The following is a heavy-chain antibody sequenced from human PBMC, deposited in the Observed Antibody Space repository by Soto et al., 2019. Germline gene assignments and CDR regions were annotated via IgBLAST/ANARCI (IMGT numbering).Heavy chain of an antibody. CDR3: AREGGYDFDNWFDP. V-gene: IGHV1-18*01. J-gene: IGHJ5*02. CDR1: GYTFTSYC. CDR2: ISAYNGNT. D-gene: IGHD5-12*01. Sequence: ASVNVSCKASGYTFTSYCISWVRQAPGQGLECMGWISAYNGNTNYAQKLQGRVTMTTDTSTSTAYMELRSLRSDDTAVYYCAREGGYDFDNWFDPWGQGTLVTVSS.